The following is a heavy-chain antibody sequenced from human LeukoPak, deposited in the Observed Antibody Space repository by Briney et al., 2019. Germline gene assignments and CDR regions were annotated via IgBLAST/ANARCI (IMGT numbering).Heavy chain of an antibody. CDR3: ASDGKGYYGSGSYYNVLYGMDV. J-gene: IGHJ6*02. V-gene: IGHV3-11*01. D-gene: IGHD3-10*01. Sequence: GGSLRLSCAASGFTFSDYYMSWIRQAPGKGLEWVSYISSSGSTIYYADSVKGRFTISRDNAKNSLYLQMNSLRAEDKAVYYCASDGKGYYGSGSYYNVLYGMDVWGQGTTVTVSS. CDR2: ISSSGSTI. CDR1: GFTFSDYY.